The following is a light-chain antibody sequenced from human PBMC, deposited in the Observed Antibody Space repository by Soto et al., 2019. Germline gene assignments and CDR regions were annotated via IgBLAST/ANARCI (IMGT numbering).Light chain of an antibody. CDR2: DTS. CDR3: QQYGSSPLP. CDR1: QSVSSY. V-gene: IGKV3-20*01. Sequence: EIVLTQSPGTLSLSVGERVTLSCRASQSVSSYLAWYQQTPGQAPRLLIYDTSNTATCTPDRFSGSGSGTDFTLTISRLEPEDFTVYYCQQYGSSPLPFGGGNTVEIK. J-gene: IGKJ4*01.